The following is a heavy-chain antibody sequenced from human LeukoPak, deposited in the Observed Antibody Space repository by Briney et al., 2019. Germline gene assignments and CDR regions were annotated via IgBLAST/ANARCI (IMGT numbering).Heavy chain of an antibody. D-gene: IGHD3-10*01. CDR3: ARRHQRGSRFDP. CDR1: GGSFSGYY. V-gene: IGHV4-34*01. CDR2: IYYSGST. J-gene: IGHJ5*02. Sequence: SETLSLACAVYGGSFSGYYWSWIRQPPGKGLEWIGYIYYSGSTYYNPSLKSRVTISVDVSKNQFSLKLSSVTAADTAVYYCARRHQRGSRFDPWGQGTLVTVSS.